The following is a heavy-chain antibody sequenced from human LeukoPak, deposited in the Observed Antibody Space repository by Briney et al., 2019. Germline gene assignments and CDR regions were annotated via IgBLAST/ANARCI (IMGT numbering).Heavy chain of an antibody. CDR2: IFYSGST. D-gene: IGHD6-13*01. CDR1: GGSISSSSYY. J-gene: IGHJ5*02. V-gene: IGHV4-39*07. CDR3: ARAAPMQLSTRFDP. Sequence: NTSETLSLTCTVSGGSISSSSYYWGWIRQPPGKGLEWIGNIFYSGSTYYNPSLKSRVTVSVDTSKNQFSLKLSSVTAADTAVYYCARAAPMQLSTRFDPWGQGTLVTVSS.